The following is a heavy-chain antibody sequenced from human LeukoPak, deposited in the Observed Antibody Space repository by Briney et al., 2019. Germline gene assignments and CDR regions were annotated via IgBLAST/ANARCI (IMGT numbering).Heavy chain of an antibody. J-gene: IGHJ4*02. CDR3: ARTYCGGDCYSFAYFDY. Sequence: SETLSLTCAVYGGSFSGYYWSWIRQPPGKGLEWIGEINHSGSTNYNPSLKSRVTISVDTSKNQFSLKLSSVTAADTAVYYCARTYCGGDCYSFAYFDYWGQGTLSPSPQ. V-gene: IGHV4-34*01. CDR1: GGSFSGYY. CDR2: INHSGST. D-gene: IGHD2-21*01.